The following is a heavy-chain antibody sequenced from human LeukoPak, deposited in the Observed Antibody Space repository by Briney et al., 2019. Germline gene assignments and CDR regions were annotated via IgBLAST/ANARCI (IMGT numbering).Heavy chain of an antibody. Sequence: GGSLTLFCAASGFTFRSYWISWVRQAPGKALEWVANINHYGSEKYYVDSVKGQFTFSRDNTKNSMYLQINSLRAEDTAVYYCARESVRYCSGSSCYSSSSFDYWGQGTLVTVSS. CDR1: GFTFRSYW. CDR2: INHYGSEK. CDR3: ARESVRYCSGSSCYSSSSFDY. V-gene: IGHV3-7*01. J-gene: IGHJ4*02. D-gene: IGHD2-15*01.